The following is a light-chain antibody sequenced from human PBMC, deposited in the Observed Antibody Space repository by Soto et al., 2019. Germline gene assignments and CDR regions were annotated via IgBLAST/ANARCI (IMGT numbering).Light chain of an antibody. J-gene: IGKJ4*01. CDR3: QRFNRWPLA. CDR1: QSVGTT. Sequence: EIVLTQSPAALSVSPGERATLSCLASQSVGTTLNWYQQKPGQAPRLLIYDTYIRATGIPARFSGSGSGTEFTLTIASLQSEDFGVYYCQRFNRWPLAFGGGTKVDIK. CDR2: DTY. V-gene: IGKV3-15*01.